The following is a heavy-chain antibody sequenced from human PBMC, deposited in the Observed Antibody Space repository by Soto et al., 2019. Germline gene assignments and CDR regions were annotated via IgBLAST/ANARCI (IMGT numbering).Heavy chain of an antibody. CDR2: IYPGDSDT. V-gene: IGHV5-51*03. Sequence: EVQLVQSGAEVKKPGESLKISCKGSGYSFTSYWIGWVRQMPGKGLEWMGIIYPGDSDTRYSPSFQGQVTISADKSISTAYRQWSSLKASDTAMYCCARAMVRGKNYYGMDVWGQGTTVTVSS. J-gene: IGHJ6*02. CDR1: GYSFTSYW. D-gene: IGHD3-10*01. CDR3: ARAMVRGKNYYGMDV.